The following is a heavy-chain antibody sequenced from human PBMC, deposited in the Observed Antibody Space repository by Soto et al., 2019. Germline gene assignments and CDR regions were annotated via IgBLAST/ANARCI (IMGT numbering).Heavy chain of an antibody. D-gene: IGHD6-13*01. Sequence: PGGSLRLSCAASGFTFSSYAMSWVRQAPGKGLEWVSAISGSGGSTYYADSVKGRFTISRDNSKNTLYLQMNSLRAEDTAVYYSASCIAETSDAFDIGDPGAMLDVSS. CDR3: ASCIAETSDAFDI. CDR2: ISGSGGST. V-gene: IGHV3-23*01. CDR1: GFTFSSYA. J-gene: IGHJ3*02.